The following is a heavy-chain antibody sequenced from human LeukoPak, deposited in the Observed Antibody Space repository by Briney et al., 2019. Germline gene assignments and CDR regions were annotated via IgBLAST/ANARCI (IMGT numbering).Heavy chain of an antibody. Sequence: ASVKVSCKASGGTFSSYAISWVRQAPGQGLEWMGGIIPIFGTAYYAQKFQGRVTITADESTSTAYMELSSLRFEDMAVYYCASARDDYGGNYYYYGLDVWGQGTTVTVSS. CDR1: GGTFSSYA. D-gene: IGHD4-23*01. V-gene: IGHV1-69*13. J-gene: IGHJ6*02. CDR2: IIPIFGTA. CDR3: ASARDDYGGNYYYYGLDV.